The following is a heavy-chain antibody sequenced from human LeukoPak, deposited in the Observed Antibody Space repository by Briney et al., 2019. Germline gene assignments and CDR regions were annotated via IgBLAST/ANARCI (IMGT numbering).Heavy chain of an antibody. Sequence: GGSLRLSCAASGFSFSNYAMSWVRQAPGKGLEWVSCISGSGGSTYYADSMKGRFTISRDNSKNTLYLQMNSLRAEDTAVYYCASSASGYVTFDYWGQGTLVTVSS. J-gene: IGHJ4*02. V-gene: IGHV3-23*01. CDR1: GFSFSNYA. D-gene: IGHD5-12*01. CDR3: ASSASGYVTFDY. CDR2: ISGSGGST.